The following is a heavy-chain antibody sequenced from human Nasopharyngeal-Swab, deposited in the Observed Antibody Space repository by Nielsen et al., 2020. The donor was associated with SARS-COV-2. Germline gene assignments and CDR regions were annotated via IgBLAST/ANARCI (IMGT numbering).Heavy chain of an antibody. Sequence: ASVKVSCKASGYTFTSYAMNWVRQAPGQGLEWMGWIDTNTGNPTYAQGFTGRFVFSLDTSVSTAYLQISSLKAEDTAVYYCARHIKRGSSGWYPYFDYWGQGTLVTVSS. D-gene: IGHD6-19*01. CDR3: ARHIKRGSSGWYPYFDY. CDR2: IDTNTGNP. J-gene: IGHJ4*02. CDR1: GYTFTSYA. V-gene: IGHV7-4-1*02.